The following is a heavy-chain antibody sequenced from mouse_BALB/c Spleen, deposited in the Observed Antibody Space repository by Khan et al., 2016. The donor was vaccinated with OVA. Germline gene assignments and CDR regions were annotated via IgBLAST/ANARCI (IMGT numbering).Heavy chain of an antibody. CDR3: ARGRAY. CDR2: INYSGST. CDR1: GYSVTSDYA. D-gene: IGHD3-3*01. J-gene: IGHJ3*01. V-gene: IGHV3-2*02. Sequence: EVTLLESGPGLVKPSQSLSLTCTVTGYSVTSDYAWNWIRQFPGNKLDWMGYINYSGSTSYTPSLKSRISITRDTSKNQSFLQLGSVTTEDTATYYCARGRAYWGQGTLVTVSA.